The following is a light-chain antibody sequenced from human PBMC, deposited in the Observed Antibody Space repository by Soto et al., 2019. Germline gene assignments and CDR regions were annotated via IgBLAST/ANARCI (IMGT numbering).Light chain of an antibody. V-gene: IGLV2-14*01. J-gene: IGLJ1*01. CDR3: SSYTSSSTDV. CDR1: SRDVGGYDY. CDR2: EVS. Sequence: QSVLTQPASVSGSPGQSITISCTGTSRDVGGYDYVSWYQHHPGKAPKLTIYEVSNRPSGVSNRSSGSKSGNTASLTISGLQAEDEAEYYCSSYTSSSTDVFGTGTKVTVL.